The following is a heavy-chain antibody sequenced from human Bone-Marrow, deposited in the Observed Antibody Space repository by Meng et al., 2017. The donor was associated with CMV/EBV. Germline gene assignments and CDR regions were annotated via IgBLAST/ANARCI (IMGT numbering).Heavy chain of an antibody. J-gene: IGHJ4*02. CDR3: ARTGARSHYYYDSSGIRYFDD. CDR2: INHSGST. D-gene: IGHD3-22*01. V-gene: IGHV4-39*07. CDR1: GGSISSSSYY. Sequence: SETLSLTCTVSGGSISSSSYYWGWIRQPPGKGLEWIGEINHSGSTNYNPSLKSRVTISVDTSKNQFSLKLSSVTAADTAVYYCARTGARSHYYYDSSGIRYFDDWGQGTLVTVSS.